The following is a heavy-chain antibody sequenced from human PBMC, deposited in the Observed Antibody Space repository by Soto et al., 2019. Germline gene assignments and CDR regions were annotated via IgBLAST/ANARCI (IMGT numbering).Heavy chain of an antibody. CDR3: ARGGGSSGDFDY. J-gene: IGHJ4*02. Sequence: SETLSLTCTVSGGSISSYYCSWIRQPAWKGLEWIGRIYSSGSTNYNPSLKSRVTMSVDTSKNRFSLNLSSVTAADTAMYYCARGGGSSGDFDYFGQGTLVTFSS. CDR1: GGSISSYY. CDR2: IYSSGST. V-gene: IGHV4-4*07. D-gene: IGHD3-22*01.